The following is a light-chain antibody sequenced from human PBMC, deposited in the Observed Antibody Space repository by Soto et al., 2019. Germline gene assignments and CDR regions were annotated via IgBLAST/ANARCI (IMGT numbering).Light chain of an antibody. CDR2: AAS. V-gene: IGKV1-17*01. J-gene: IGKJ4*01. CDR3: QQYNSYPLT. Sequence: DIQMTQSPSSLSASVGDRVTITCRASQGIGNDLGWYQQKPGNAPKRLIFAASSLQSGVPSRFSGSESGTEFTLTISSLQPEDVATYYCQQYNSYPLTFGGGTKVEVK. CDR1: QGIGND.